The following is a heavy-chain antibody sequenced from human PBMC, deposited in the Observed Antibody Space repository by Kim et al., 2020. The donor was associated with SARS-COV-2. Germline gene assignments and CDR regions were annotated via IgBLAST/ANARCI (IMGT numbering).Heavy chain of an antibody. Sequence: SGPTLVNPTQTLTLTCTISPFSLTKSGEGAGWIRQPPGKALQWLSLIYWNDNKYYSPSLKNRLSITKDSSKNQVVLTMTNMDPVDTGTYFCVHTEDYHMAEGYFSHYFDYWGQGSLVTVSS. V-gene: IGHV2-5*04. CDR1: PFSLTKSGEG. CDR3: VHTEDYHMAEGYFSHYFDY. J-gene: IGHJ4*02. D-gene: IGHD3-22*01. CDR2: IYWNDNK.